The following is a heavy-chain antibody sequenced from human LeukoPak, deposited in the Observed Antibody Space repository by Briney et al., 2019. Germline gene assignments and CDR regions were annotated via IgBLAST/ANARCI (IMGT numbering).Heavy chain of an antibody. CDR2: IIPIFGTA. J-gene: IGHJ4*02. CDR1: GGTLNSYV. V-gene: IGHV1-69*13. CDR3: ARGSSDKLIDY. D-gene: IGHD3-22*01. Sequence: ASVKVSCKASGGTLNSYVISWVRQAPGQGLEWMGGIIPIFGTANYAQKFQGRVTITADESTSTAYMELSSLRSEDTAVYYCARGSSDKLIDYWGQGTLVIVSS.